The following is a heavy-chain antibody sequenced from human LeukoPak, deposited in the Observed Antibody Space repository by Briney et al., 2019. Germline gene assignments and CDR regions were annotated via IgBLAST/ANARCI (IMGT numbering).Heavy chain of an antibody. CDR3: ARDPNGDYIGAFEF. CDR1: GFTFSNYA. V-gene: IGHV3-23*01. D-gene: IGHD4-17*01. Sequence: GGSLRLSCVASGFTFSNYAVMWVRQAPGQGLKWVSAITGGGTTRYADSVKGRFTISRDNSKNTLYLQMNSLRVKDTAQYFCARDPNGDYIGAFEFWGQGTGVTVSS. J-gene: IGHJ3*01. CDR2: ITGGGTT.